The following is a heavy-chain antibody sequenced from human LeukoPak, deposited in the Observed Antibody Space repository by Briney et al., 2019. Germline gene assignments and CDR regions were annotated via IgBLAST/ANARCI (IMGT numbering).Heavy chain of an antibody. D-gene: IGHD3-10*01. Sequence: GGSLRLSCAASGFTFNSYSMNWVRQAPGKGLEWVSYISSSGSTKYYADSVKGRFTISRDNAKNSLYLQMNSLRAEDTAVYYCARPVRGVIGYWFDSWGQGTLVTVSS. J-gene: IGHJ5*01. CDR1: GFTFNSYS. V-gene: IGHV3-48*04. CDR2: ISSSGSTK. CDR3: ARPVRGVIGYWFDS.